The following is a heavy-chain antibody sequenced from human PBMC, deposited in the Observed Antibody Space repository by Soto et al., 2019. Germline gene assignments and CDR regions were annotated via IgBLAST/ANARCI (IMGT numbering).Heavy chain of an antibody. D-gene: IGHD4-17*01. CDR2: ISYDGSNK. V-gene: IGHV3-30*18. J-gene: IGHJ4*02. CDR1: GFTFSSYG. CDR3: AKSLGTVTTLPFDY. Sequence: SGGSLRLSCAASGFTFSSYGMHWVRQAPGKGLEWVAVISYDGSNKYYADSVKGRFTISRDNSKNTLYLQMNSLRAEDTAVYYCAKSLGTVTTLPFDYWGQGTLVTVSS.